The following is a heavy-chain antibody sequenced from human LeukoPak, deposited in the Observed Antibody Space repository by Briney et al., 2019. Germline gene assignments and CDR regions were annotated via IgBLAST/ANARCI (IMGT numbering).Heavy chain of an antibody. CDR1: ADSSTSYY. D-gene: IGHD1-26*01. Sequence: EALQISSKASADSSTSYYIGCLLQMPRKSGLWLGSINPGDAGTRYNPSFQGQVTISADKSISTAYLQWSSPMASATAMYYCARRGSGRGYPYYYYMDVWGKGTTVTVSS. V-gene: IGHV5-51*01. J-gene: IGHJ6*03. CDR3: ARRGSGRGYPYYYYMDV. CDR2: INPGDAGT.